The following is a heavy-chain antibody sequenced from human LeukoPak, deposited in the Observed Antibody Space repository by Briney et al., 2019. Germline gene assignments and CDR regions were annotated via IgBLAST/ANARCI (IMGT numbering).Heavy chain of an antibody. CDR2: IDPDSGAT. CDR1: GYTFTGYY. CDR3: ARDLDSSALRPPDY. Sequence: ASVKVSCKTSGYTFTGYYIHLLRQAPGQGLEWMAWIDPDSGATNYIHKFQGRVTMTRDTSVSTAYMEVSSLTSDDTAVYYCARDLDSSALRPPDYWGQGTLVTVSS. J-gene: IGHJ4*02. V-gene: IGHV1-2*02. D-gene: IGHD6-19*01.